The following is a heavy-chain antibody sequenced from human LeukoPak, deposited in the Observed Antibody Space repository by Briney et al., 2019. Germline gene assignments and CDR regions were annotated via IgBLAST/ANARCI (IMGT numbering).Heavy chain of an antibody. Sequence: SETLSLTCTVSGGSISSSSYYWRWIRQPAGKGLEWIGRIYGSGSTNYNPSLKSRITISVDTSKNQFSLKLSSVTAADTAVYYRASSVTTSDWYFDLWGRGTLVTVSS. J-gene: IGHJ2*01. CDR3: ASSVTTSDWYFDL. V-gene: IGHV4-61*02. CDR1: GGSISSSSYY. D-gene: IGHD4-17*01. CDR2: IYGSGST.